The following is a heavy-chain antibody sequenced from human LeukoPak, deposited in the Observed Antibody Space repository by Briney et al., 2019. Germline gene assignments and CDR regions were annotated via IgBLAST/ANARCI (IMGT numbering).Heavy chain of an antibody. CDR1: GFTXXXYS. V-gene: IGHV3-21*01. CDR2: ISSSSSYI. D-gene: IGHD3-22*01. J-gene: IGHJ4*02. Sequence: GFTXXXYSMNWVRQAPGKGLEWVSSISSSSSYIYYADSVRGRFTISRDNAKNSLYLQMNSLRAEDTAVYYCAREHRESYYYDSSGYLGNFDYWGQGTLVTVSS. CDR3: AREHRESYYYDSSGYLGNFDY.